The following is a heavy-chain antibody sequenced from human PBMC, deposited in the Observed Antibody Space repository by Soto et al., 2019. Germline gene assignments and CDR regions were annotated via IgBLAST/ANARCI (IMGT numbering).Heavy chain of an antibody. V-gene: IGHV3-7*01. D-gene: IGHD6-25*01. CDR2: LKQAGXEK. J-gene: IGHJ4*02. CDR1: VFTFSAYW. Sequence: GSLRLSCAASVFTFSAYWMSWVRQAPGKGLEWVANLKQAGXEKYYVDSVHGXXIISRDDXXNSLFLQVNSLRVEDTAVYYCAREKRANGYLDYWGQGTLVTVSS. CDR3: AREKRANGYLDY.